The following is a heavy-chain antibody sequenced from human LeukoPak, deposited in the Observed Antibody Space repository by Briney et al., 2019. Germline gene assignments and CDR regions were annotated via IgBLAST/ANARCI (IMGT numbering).Heavy chain of an antibody. Sequence: PGGSLRLSCAASGFTFSSYGMHWVRKAPGKGLEWVAVISYDGSNKYYADSVKGRFTISRDNSKNTLYLQMNSLRAEDTAVYYCAKDWYGSGSYDYWGQGTLVTVSS. D-gene: IGHD3-10*01. CDR3: AKDWYGSGSYDY. V-gene: IGHV3-30*18. CDR2: ISYDGSNK. CDR1: GFTFSSYG. J-gene: IGHJ4*02.